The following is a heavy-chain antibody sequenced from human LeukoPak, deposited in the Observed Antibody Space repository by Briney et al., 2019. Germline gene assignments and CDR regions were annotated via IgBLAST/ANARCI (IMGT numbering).Heavy chain of an antibody. J-gene: IGHJ4*02. V-gene: IGHV4-59*01. CDR2: IYYSGST. CDR1: GGSISSYY. D-gene: IGHD6-13*01. Sequence: SETLSLTCTVSGGSISSYYWSWIRQPPGKGLEWIGYIYYSGSTNYNPSLKSRVTISVDTSKNQFSLKLSSVTAADTAVYYSAIIAAAGTSFDYWGQGTLVTVSS. CDR3: AIIAAAGTSFDY.